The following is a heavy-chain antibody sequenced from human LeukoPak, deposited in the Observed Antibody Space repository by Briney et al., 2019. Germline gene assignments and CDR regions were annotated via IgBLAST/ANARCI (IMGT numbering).Heavy chain of an antibody. J-gene: IGHJ4*02. CDR2: ISAYNGNT. D-gene: IGHD2-2*01. Sequence: GASVKVSCKASGYTFTSYGISWVRQAPGQGLEWMGWISAYNGNTNYAQKLQGRVTMTTDTSTSTAYMELRSLRSDDTAVYYCAGDRRSGYCSSTSCCLYDYWGQGTLVTVSS. CDR3: AGDRRSGYCSSTSCCLYDY. CDR1: GYTFTSYG. V-gene: IGHV1-18*01.